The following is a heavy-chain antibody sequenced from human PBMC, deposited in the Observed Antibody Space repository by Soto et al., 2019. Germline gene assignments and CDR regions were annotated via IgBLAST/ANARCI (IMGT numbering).Heavy chain of an antibody. D-gene: IGHD3-16*01. Sequence: SESLSHTFTFSGRSIISDHYYWAWIRQPPGKGLEWIGNMHYSGNTYQNPSLKSRVTIFVDTSKNQFSLHLSSVTAADTAVYYCARHGGNKFDYWGQGTLVTVS. CDR2: MHYSGNT. V-gene: IGHV4-39*01. CDR1: GRSIISDHYY. CDR3: ARHGGNKFDY. J-gene: IGHJ4*02.